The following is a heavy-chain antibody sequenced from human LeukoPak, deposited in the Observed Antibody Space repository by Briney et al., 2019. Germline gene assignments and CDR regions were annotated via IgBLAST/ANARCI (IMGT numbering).Heavy chain of an antibody. CDR1: GFTFSSYT. V-gene: IGHV3-21*01. Sequence: GGPLRLSCAASGFTFSSYTMNWVRQAPGKGLEWVSSITSSSSYIYYADSVKGRFTISRDNAKNSLCLQMNSLRAEDTAVYYCARHVVAVGFDYWGQGTLVTVSS. D-gene: IGHD3-22*01. CDR3: ARHVVAVGFDY. J-gene: IGHJ4*02. CDR2: ITSSSSYI.